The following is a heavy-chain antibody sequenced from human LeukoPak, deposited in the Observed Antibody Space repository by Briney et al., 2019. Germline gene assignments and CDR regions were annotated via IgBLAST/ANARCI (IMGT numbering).Heavy chain of an antibody. Sequence: GASVKVSCKASGGTFSSYAISWVRQAPGQALEWMGGIIPIFGTANYAQKFQGRVTITTDESTSTAYMELSSLRSEDTAVYYCARGFRAARLRGEAFDIWGQRTMVTVSS. D-gene: IGHD6-6*01. V-gene: IGHV1-69*05. CDR3: ARGFRAARLRGEAFDI. CDR1: GGTFSSYA. CDR2: IIPIFGTA. J-gene: IGHJ3*02.